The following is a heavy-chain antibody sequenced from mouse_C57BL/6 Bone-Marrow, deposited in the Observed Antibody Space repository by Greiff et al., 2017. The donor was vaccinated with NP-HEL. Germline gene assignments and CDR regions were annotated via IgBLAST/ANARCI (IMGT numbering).Heavy chain of an antibody. CDR1: GYTFTSYW. CDR2: INPSSGYT. D-gene: IGHD4-1*02. J-gene: IGHJ3*01. CDR3: AINWDEETWFAY. Sequence: VQLVESGAELAKPGASVKLSCKASGYTFTSYWMHWVKQRPGQGLEWIGYINPSSGYTKYNQKFKDKATLTADKSSSTADMQLSSLTYEDSAVYYCAINWDEETWFAYWGQGTLVTVSA. V-gene: IGHV1-7*01.